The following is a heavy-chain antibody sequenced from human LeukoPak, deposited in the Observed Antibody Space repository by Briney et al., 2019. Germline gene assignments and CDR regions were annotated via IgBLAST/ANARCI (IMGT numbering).Heavy chain of an antibody. CDR2: INPSGGST. Sequence: ASVKVSCKTSGYTFTDYYMHWVRQAPGQGLEWMGIINPSGGSTRYAQNFQGRVTMTRDMSTSTVYMELSSLRSEDTAVYYCARETSGYVGFGFDYWGQGTLVTVSS. J-gene: IGHJ4*02. CDR3: ARETSGYVGFGFDY. D-gene: IGHD5-12*01. CDR1: GYTFTDYY. V-gene: IGHV1-46*01.